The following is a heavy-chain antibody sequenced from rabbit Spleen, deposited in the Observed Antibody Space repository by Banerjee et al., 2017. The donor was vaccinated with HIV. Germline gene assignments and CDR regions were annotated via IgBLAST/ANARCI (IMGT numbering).Heavy chain of an antibody. CDR1: GFSFSSSYY. V-gene: IGHV1S40*01. D-gene: IGHD1-1*01. CDR2: INAATGKP. J-gene: IGHJ4*01. CDR3: ARDLVGVIGWNFYL. Sequence: QSLEESGGDLVKPGGTLTLTCKASGFSFSSSYYMCWVRQAPGKGLEWIACINAATGKPVYATWAKGRFTISRTSSTTVTLRMTSLTAADRAAYFCARDLVGVIGWNFYLWGPGTLVTVS.